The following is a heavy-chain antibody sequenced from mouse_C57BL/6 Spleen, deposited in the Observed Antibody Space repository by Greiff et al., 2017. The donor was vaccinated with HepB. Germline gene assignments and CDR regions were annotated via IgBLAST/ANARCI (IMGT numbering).Heavy chain of an antibody. D-gene: IGHD1-1*01. V-gene: IGHV1-50*01. CDR2: IDPSDSYT. Sequence: VQLQQPGAELVKPGASVKLSCKASGYTFTSYWMQWVKQRPGQGLEWIGEIDPSDSYTNYNQKFKGKATLTVDTSSSTAYMQLSSLTSEDSAVYYCARWGYYGSSYYYFDYWGQGTTLTVSS. CDR3: ARWGYYGSSYYYFDY. J-gene: IGHJ2*01. CDR1: GYTFTSYW.